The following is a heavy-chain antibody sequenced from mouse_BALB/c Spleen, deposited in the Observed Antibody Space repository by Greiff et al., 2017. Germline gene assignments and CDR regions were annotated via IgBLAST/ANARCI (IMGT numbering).Heavy chain of an antibody. Sequence: EVKLVESGGGLVKPGGSLKLSCAASGFTFSSYTMYWVRQTPEKGLEWVATISSGGSYNYYPDSVKGRVTISRDNAKNTLYLQMSSLKSEDTAMYYCTRVPTTSYYGSSYWYFDVWGAGTTVTVSS. J-gene: IGHJ1*01. CDR2: ISSGGSYN. V-gene: IGHV5-6-4*01. CDR3: TRVPTTSYYGSSYWYFDV. D-gene: IGHD1-1*01. CDR1: GFTFSSYT.